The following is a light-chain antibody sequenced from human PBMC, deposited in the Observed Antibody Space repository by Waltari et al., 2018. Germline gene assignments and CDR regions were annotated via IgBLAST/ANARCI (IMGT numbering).Light chain of an antibody. J-gene: IGLJ1*01. Sequence: QSGLTQPASVSGSPGQSITISCTGTSSDVGNYNLVSWYQQYPGKAPQLMVYEVTKRAYGVSDRFSGSKAGNTASLTIHGLQSEDEADYYCCSYVGLGIYVFGSGTKVTVL. V-gene: IGLV2-23*02. CDR1: SSDVGNYNL. CDR2: EVT. CDR3: CSYVGLGIYV.